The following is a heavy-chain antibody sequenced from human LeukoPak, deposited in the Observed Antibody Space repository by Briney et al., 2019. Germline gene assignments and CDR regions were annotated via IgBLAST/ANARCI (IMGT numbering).Heavy chain of an antibody. Sequence: GGSLRLSCAASGFTFSVYNMNWVRQAPGTGLAWVSSISGSSSYIYYEDSVKGRFTISRDNAKNSVYLQMSSLRAEDTAVYYCARGAPRGYCSGGSCYSGMDVWGQGTTVTVSS. V-gene: IGHV3-21*01. CDR2: ISGSSSYI. J-gene: IGHJ6*02. CDR3: ARGAPRGYCSGGSCYSGMDV. CDR1: GFTFSVYN. D-gene: IGHD2-15*01.